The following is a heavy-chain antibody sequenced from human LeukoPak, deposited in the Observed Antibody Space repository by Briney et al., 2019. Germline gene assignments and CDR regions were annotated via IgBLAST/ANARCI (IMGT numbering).Heavy chain of an antibody. J-gene: IGHJ4*02. CDR1: GFTFSSYA. D-gene: IGHD5-18*01. CDR3: AKVGPRYSYGPPYFDY. Sequence: GGSLRLSCAASGFTFSSYAMSWVRQAPGKGLEWVSDISGSGGSTYYADSVKGRFTISRDKSKNTLYLQMNSLRAEDTAVYYCAKVGPRYSYGPPYFDYWGQGTLVTVPS. V-gene: IGHV3-23*01. CDR2: ISGSGGST.